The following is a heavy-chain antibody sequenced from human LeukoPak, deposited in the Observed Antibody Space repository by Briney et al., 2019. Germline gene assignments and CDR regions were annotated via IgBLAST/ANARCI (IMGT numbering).Heavy chain of an antibody. J-gene: IGHJ4*02. CDR3: ARGGKDSSSWYFDY. Sequence: SETLSLTCTVSGYSISSGYYWGWIRQPPGKGLEWIGSIYHSGGTYYNPSLKSRVTMSVDTSKNQFSLKLSSVTAADTAVYYCARGGKDSSSWYFDYWGQGTLVTVSS. CDR2: IYHSGGT. CDR1: GYSISSGYY. V-gene: IGHV4-38-2*02. D-gene: IGHD6-13*01.